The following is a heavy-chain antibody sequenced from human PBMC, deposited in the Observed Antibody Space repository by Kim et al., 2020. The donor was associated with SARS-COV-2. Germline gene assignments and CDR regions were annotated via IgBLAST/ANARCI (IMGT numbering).Heavy chain of an antibody. J-gene: IGHJ6*02. CDR1: GGSISSYY. CDR3: ARRGYSYMGLDYGMDV. CDR2: IHYSGST. V-gene: IGHV4-59*08. D-gene: IGHD5-18*01. Sequence: SETLSLTCTVSGGSISSYYWSWIRQPPGKGLEWIGYIHYSGSTNYNPSLKSRVTISVDTSKNQFSLKLSSVTAADTAVYYCARRGYSYMGLDYGMDVWGQGTTVTVSS.